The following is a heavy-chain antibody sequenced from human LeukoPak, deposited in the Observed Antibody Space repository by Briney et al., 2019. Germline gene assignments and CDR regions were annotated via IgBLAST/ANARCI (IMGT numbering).Heavy chain of an antibody. J-gene: IGHJ5*02. CDR3: ARQTTVTTGGWFDP. D-gene: IGHD4-17*01. CDR1: GFTFSSYA. V-gene: IGHV3-23*01. Sequence: GGSLRLSCAASGFTFSSYAMNWVRQAPGKGLEWISSISGSGDNTYYADSVKGRFTISRDNSKNTLYLQMNSLRAEDTAVYYCARQTTVTTGGWFDPWGQGTLVTVSS. CDR2: ISGSGDNT.